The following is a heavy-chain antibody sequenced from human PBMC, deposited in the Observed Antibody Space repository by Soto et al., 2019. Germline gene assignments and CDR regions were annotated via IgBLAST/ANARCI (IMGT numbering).Heavy chain of an antibody. CDR1: GLTGSTNY. J-gene: IGHJ3*02. CDR3: ATGAVLRAFDI. CDR2: IYSGGTT. V-gene: IGHV3-53*01. D-gene: IGHD3-10*02. Sequence: GGCVSRYGEASGLTGSTNYMNWVSQAPGKGLEWVSVIYSGGTTYFEDSVKGRFTISRDNSKNTLYLQMNRLRAADTAVYYCATGAVLRAFDISGDATMFPV.